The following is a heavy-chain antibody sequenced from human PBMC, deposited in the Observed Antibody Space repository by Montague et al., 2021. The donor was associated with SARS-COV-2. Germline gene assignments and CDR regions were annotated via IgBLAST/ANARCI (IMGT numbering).Heavy chain of an antibody. CDR3: AREGGWLSRGSYYFDY. J-gene: IGHJ4*02. Sequence: SETLSLTCTVSGGSISSSSYYWVWIRPPPGKGLVWFGSIYYSVSTYSNPSLKIRVTISADTSKNQFSLKLSSVTAADTAVYYCAREGGWLSRGSYYFDYWDQGTLVTVSS. D-gene: IGHD3-22*01. CDR2: IYYSVST. V-gene: IGHV4-39*07. CDR1: GGSISSSSYY.